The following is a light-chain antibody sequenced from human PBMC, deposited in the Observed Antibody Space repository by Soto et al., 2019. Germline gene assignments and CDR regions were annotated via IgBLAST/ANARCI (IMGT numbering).Light chain of an antibody. Sequence: DIQMTQSPPTLSASVGDRVTITCRASQSVSSWLAWYRQKPGKAPDLLIYKASSLKTGVPSRFSSSGSGTDFTLTISSLQPDDFATYYCQQHSTYPLTFGGGTKVEIK. CDR2: KAS. CDR1: QSVSSW. J-gene: IGKJ4*01. V-gene: IGKV1-5*03. CDR3: QQHSTYPLT.